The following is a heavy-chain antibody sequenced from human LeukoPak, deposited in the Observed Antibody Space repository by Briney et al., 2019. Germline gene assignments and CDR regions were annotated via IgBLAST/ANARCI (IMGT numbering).Heavy chain of an antibody. Sequence: GGSLRLSCAASGFTFSSYAMSWVRQAPGKGLEWVSAISGSGGSTYYADSVKGRFTISRDNSKNTLYLQMNSLRAEDTAAYYCANPDIVVVPAASWGQGTLVTVSS. CDR3: ANPDIVVVPAAS. CDR1: GFTFSSYA. CDR2: ISGSGGST. D-gene: IGHD2-2*01. J-gene: IGHJ4*02. V-gene: IGHV3-23*01.